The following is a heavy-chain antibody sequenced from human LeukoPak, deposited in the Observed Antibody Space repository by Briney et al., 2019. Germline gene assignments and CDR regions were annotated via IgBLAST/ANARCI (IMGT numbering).Heavy chain of an antibody. D-gene: IGHD2-15*01. V-gene: IGHV4-4*07. CDR1: GGSISSYY. Sequence: SETLSLTCTVSGGSISSYYWSWIRQPAGKGMEWIRRIYTSGSTNYNPSLKSRVTMSVDTSKNQFSLKLSSVTAADTAVYYCARSAASRYCSGGSCSDYGMDVWGQGTTVTVSS. J-gene: IGHJ6*02. CDR3: ARSAASRYCSGGSCSDYGMDV. CDR2: IYTSGST.